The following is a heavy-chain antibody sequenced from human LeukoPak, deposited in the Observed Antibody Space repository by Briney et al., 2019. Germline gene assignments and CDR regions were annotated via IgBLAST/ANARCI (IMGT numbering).Heavy chain of an antibody. D-gene: IGHD2-2*02. Sequence: GGSLRLSCAASGFTFSSYSMNWVRQAPGKGLEWVSSISSSSYIYYADSVKGRFTISRDNAKNSLYLQMNSLRAEDTAVYYCARDIRALWFDYWGQGTLVTVSS. V-gene: IGHV3-21*01. CDR1: GFTFSSYS. CDR3: ARDIRALWFDY. J-gene: IGHJ4*02. CDR2: ISSSSYI.